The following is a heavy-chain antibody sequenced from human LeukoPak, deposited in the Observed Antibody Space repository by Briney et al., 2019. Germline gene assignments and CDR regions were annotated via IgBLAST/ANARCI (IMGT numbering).Heavy chain of an antibody. Sequence: GGSLRLSCSASGFTFSSYAMHWVRQAPGKGLEWLSSISSGSSYIYYADSVKGRFTISRDNAKNSLYLQMNSLRAEDTAVYYCARDIGTGPYYYYYGMDVWGQGTTVTVSS. CDR1: GFTFSSYA. CDR2: ISSGSSYI. D-gene: IGHD1-14*01. V-gene: IGHV3-21*01. J-gene: IGHJ6*02. CDR3: ARDIGTGPYYYYYGMDV.